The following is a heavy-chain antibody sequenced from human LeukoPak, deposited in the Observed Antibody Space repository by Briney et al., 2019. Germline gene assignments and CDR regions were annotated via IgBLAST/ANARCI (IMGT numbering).Heavy chain of an antibody. CDR3: ARGRLGGHLDY. D-gene: IGHD3-16*01. J-gene: IGHJ4*02. V-gene: IGHV3-53*01. Sequence: PGGSLRLSCAASGFTVSSNYMSWVRQAPGKGLEWASVIYSGGSTYSADSVKGRFTISRDNSKNTLYLQMNSLRAEDTAVYYCARGRLGGHLDYWGQGTLVTVSS. CDR1: GFTVSSNY. CDR2: IYSGGST.